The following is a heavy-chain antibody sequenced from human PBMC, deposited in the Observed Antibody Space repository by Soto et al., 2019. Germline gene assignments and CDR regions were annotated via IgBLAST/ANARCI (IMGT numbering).Heavy chain of an antibody. J-gene: IGHJ4*02. CDR3: ARAILDYPSDY. Sequence: ASVKVSCKASGGTFSSYAISWVRQAPGQGLEWMGIINPSGGSTSYAQKFQGRATMTRDTSTSTVYMELSSLRSEDTAVYYCARAILDYPSDYWGQGTLVTVSS. CDR1: GGTFSSYA. CDR2: INPSGGST. D-gene: IGHD3-16*01. V-gene: IGHV1-46*01.